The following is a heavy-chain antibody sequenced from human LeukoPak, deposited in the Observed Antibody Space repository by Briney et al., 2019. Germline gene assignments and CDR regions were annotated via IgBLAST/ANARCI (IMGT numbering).Heavy chain of an antibody. Sequence: ASVKVSCKASGGTFSSYAISWVRQAPGQRLEWMGWINAGNGNTKYSQKFQGRVTITRDTSASTAYMELSSLRSEDTAVYYCARTYNILTGYYKVHDAFDIWGQGTMVTVSS. V-gene: IGHV1-3*01. D-gene: IGHD3-9*01. J-gene: IGHJ3*02. CDR3: ARTYNILTGYYKVHDAFDI. CDR1: GGTFSSYA. CDR2: INAGNGNT.